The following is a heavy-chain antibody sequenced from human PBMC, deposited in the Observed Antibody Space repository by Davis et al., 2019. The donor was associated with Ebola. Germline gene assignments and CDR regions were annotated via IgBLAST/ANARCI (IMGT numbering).Heavy chain of an antibody. D-gene: IGHD1-26*01. Sequence: GESLKISCEVARLNLGYFAMHWVRQAPGKGLEWVAVLSAGGGNHYYADSVKGRFSISSDPASNTLYLQMTNLSADDSAIYYCARVGGTSGSFLDCWGRGTLVTVSA. CDR1: RLNLGYFA. J-gene: IGHJ4*02. V-gene: IGHV3-30*14. CDR2: LSAGGGNH. CDR3: ARVGGTSGSFLDC.